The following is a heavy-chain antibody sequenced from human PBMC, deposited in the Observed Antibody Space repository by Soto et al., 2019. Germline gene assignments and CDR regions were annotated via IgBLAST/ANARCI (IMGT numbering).Heavy chain of an antibody. CDR3: VKQGSSGYYLDN. V-gene: IGHV1-8*01. Sequence: ASVKVSCKASGYTFTSYDINWVRQATGQGLEWMGWMNPNSGNTGYAQKFQGRVTMTRNTSISTAYMELSSLRSEDTAVYYCVKQGSSGYYLDNWGQGTLVTVSS. CDR1: GYTFTSYD. CDR2: MNPNSGNT. J-gene: IGHJ4*02. D-gene: IGHD3-22*01.